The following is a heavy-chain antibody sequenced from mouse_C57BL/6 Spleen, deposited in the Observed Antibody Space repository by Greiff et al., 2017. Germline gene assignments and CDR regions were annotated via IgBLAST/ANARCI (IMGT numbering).Heavy chain of an antibody. CDR3: ARSVVRGYFDV. J-gene: IGHJ1*03. V-gene: IGHV1-61*01. CDR2: IYPSDSET. Sequence: VQLQQPGAELVRPGSSVKLSCKASGYTFTSYWMDWVKQRPGQGLEWIGNIYPSDSETHYNQKFKDKATLTVDKSSSTAYMQLSSLTSEDSAVYYCARSVVRGYFDVWGTGTTVTVSS. CDR1: GYTFTSYW. D-gene: IGHD1-1*02.